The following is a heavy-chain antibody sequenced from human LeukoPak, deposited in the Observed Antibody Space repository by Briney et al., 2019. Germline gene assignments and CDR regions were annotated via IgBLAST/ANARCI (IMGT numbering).Heavy chain of an antibody. J-gene: IGHJ4*02. Sequence: PGGSLRLSCAASGFTFSSYWMSWVRQAPGKGLEWVANIKQDGSEKYYVDSVKGRFTISRDNAKNSLYLQMNSLSAEDTAGYYSARDYTATTWLDYWGQGTLVTVSS. V-gene: IGHV3-7*01. CDR2: IKQDGSEK. CDR3: ARDYTATTWLDY. D-gene: IGHD3-16*01. CDR1: GFTFSSYW.